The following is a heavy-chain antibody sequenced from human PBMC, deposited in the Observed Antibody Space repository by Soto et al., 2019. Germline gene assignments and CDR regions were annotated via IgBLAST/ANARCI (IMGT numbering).Heavy chain of an antibody. Sequence: VQVSCKASRGTFSRHVISWTRQAPGQGLEWIGGIIPIFGTSKYAQKFQDRVTITADESTDTAYMEITSLRSDDSAVYYCAICVGIATNFYYYYAMDVWGQGTTVTVSS. CDR1: RGTFSRHV. J-gene: IGHJ6*02. V-gene: IGHV1-69*13. D-gene: IGHD2-21*01. CDR2: IIPIFGTS. CDR3: AICVGIATNFYYYYAMDV.